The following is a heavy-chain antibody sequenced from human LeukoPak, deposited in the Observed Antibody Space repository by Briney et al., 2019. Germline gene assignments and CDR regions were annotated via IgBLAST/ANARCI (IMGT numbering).Heavy chain of an antibody. V-gene: IGHV4-4*07. Sequence: SETLSLTCTVSGGSITSYYWSWIRQPAGKGLEWIGRIYTSGSTNYNPSLKSRVTISVDTSKNQFSLKLSSVTAADTAVYYCARLIEMAQKGFEFRYFDYWGQGTLVTVSS. J-gene: IGHJ4*02. CDR2: IYTSGST. D-gene: IGHD5-24*01. CDR1: GGSITSYY. CDR3: ARLIEMAQKGFEFRYFDY.